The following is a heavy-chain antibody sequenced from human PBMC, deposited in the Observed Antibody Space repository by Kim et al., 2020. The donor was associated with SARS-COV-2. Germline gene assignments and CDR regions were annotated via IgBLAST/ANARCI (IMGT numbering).Heavy chain of an antibody. J-gene: IGHJ4*02. V-gene: IGHV3-23*01. CDR2: ISAGGST. CDR1: GFTFSSYA. Sequence: GGSLRLSCAASGFTFSSYAMSWVRQAPGKGLEWVSAISAGGSTYYADSVKGRFTISRDNSKNTLYLQMNSLRAEDTAVYYCAKGPLYSSGWYHYWGQGTLVTISS. D-gene: IGHD6-19*01. CDR3: AKGPLYSSGWYHY.